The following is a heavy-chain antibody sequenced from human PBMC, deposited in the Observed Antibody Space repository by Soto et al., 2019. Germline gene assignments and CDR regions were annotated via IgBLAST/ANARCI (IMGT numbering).Heavy chain of an antibody. CDR2: INHSGST. V-gene: IGHV4-39*07. CDR1: AGSVSSSNFY. Sequence: PSETLSLTCTVSAGSVSSSNFYWGWIRQPPGKGLEWIGEINHSGSTNYNPSLKSRVTISVDTSRNQVSLKLSSVTAADSAVYFCARARDQMLHTYYYGMDVWGQXTTVTVSS. J-gene: IGHJ6*02. CDR3: ARARDQMLHTYYYGMDV. D-gene: IGHD3-10*02.